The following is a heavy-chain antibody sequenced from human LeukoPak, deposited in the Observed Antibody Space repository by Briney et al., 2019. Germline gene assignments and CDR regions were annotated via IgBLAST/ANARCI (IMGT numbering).Heavy chain of an antibody. CDR3: ARHRGLGVISPYSNY. D-gene: IGHD2-21*01. Sequence: SETLSLTCTVSGGSISSSSYSWGWIRQAPGKGLEWIGIISYGGSTHYNPSLKSRVYIAVDTSKNQFSLKLSSATAADTAAYYCARHRGLGVISPYSNYWGQGILVTVSS. CDR2: ISYGGST. V-gene: IGHV4-39*01. CDR1: GGSISSSSYS. J-gene: IGHJ4*02.